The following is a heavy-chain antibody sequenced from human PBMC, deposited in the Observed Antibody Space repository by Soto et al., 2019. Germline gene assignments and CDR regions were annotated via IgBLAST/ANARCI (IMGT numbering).Heavy chain of an antibody. CDR1: VYTFTSYG. J-gene: IGHJ4*02. CDR3: ARVHDSSGYYPNSYYFDY. D-gene: IGHD3-22*01. Sequence: QVQLVQSGAEVKKPGASVKFSCNASVYTFTSYGISWVRQAPGQGLEWMGWISAYNGNTNYAQKLQGRVTMTTDTSTSTAYMELRSLRSDDTTVYYCARVHDSSGYYPNSYYFDYWGQGTLVTVSS. V-gene: IGHV1-18*01. CDR2: ISAYNGNT.